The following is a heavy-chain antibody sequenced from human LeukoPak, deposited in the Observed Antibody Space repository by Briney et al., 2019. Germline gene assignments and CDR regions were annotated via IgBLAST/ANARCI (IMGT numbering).Heavy chain of an antibody. J-gene: IGHJ4*02. D-gene: IGHD3-16*01. CDR3: ARSLSAAAVDY. CDR1: GFTVSSNY. CDR2: IYSGGST. Sequence: GGSLRLSCAASGFTVSSNYMSWVRQAPGKALEWVSVIYSGGSTYYADSVKGRFTISRDNSKNTLYLQMNSLRAEDTAVYYCARSLSAAAVDYWGQGTLVTVSS. V-gene: IGHV3-66*02.